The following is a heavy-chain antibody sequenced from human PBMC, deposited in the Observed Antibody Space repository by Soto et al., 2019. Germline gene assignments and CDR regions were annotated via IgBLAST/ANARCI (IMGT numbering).Heavy chain of an antibody. CDR2: IKSRADGGTT. Sequence: GGSLRLSCAASGFNFINAWMSWVRQVPGKGLQWVGRIKSRADGGTTDYIAPVRGRFTISRDDSENTLYLHLNSLRTDDTGVYFFTTGHSGGLFWGRGTLVTVSS. CDR1: GFNFINAW. J-gene: IGHJ4*02. V-gene: IGHV3-15*01. D-gene: IGHD2-15*01. CDR3: TTGHSGGLF.